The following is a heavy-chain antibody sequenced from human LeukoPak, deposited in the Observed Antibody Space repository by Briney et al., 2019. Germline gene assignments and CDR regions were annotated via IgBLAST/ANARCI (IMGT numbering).Heavy chain of an antibody. CDR3: ARVKDNYDFDY. V-gene: IGHV4-4*07. Sequence: PSETLSLTCTVSGGSISTYYWSWIRQPAGKGLEWIGRFYISGSTNYNPSLNSRVTMSVDTSKNQFSLKLTSVTAADTAVYYCARVKDNYDFDYWGQGTLVTVSS. CDR1: GGSISTYY. J-gene: IGHJ4*02. D-gene: IGHD5-24*01. CDR2: FYISGST.